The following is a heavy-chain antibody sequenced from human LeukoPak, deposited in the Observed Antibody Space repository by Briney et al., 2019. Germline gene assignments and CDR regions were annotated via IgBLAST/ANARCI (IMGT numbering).Heavy chain of an antibody. V-gene: IGHV4-59*12. J-gene: IGHJ4*02. CDR1: GASISSYF. D-gene: IGHD2-2*02. CDR3: AREFCSSTSCYIFDY. Sequence: SETLSLTCTVSGASISSYFWTWLRQPPGKGLEWIGYVYHTGRTNYNPSLKSRVTMSVDTSKNQFSLKLSSVTAADTAIYYCAREFCSSTSCYIFDYWGQGTLVTVSS. CDR2: VYHTGRT.